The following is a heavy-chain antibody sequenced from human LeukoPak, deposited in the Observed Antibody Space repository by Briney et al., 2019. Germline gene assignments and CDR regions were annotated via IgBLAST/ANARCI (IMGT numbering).Heavy chain of an antibody. D-gene: IGHD6-13*01. J-gene: IGHJ4*02. CDR1: GGSISSSISTNY. CDR2: IHYSGTT. V-gene: IGHV4-39*01. CDR3: ARKGTIAPTGASHFDY. Sequence: SETLSLTCTVSGGSISSSISTNYWNWVRQPPGKGLEWIGSIHYSGTTYYNPSLESRATISVGTSKNQFSVKLTSVTAAYTAVYYCARKGTIAPTGASHFDYWGQGTLVTVSS.